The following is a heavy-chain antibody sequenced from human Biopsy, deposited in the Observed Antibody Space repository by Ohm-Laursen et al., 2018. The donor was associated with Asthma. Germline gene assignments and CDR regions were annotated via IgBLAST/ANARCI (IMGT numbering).Heavy chain of an antibody. CDR1: GGTFRTYA. Sequence: SVKVSCKASGGTFRTYAFNWVRQAPGQGLEWMGGIIPMYGVPKVAQKFQGRVTITADESTSTAYMEMSSLRSEDTAVYYCARGQKSPGDRWFDPWGQGTLVTASS. CDR3: ARGQKSPGDRWFDP. J-gene: IGHJ5*02. D-gene: IGHD7-27*01. CDR2: IIPMYGVP. V-gene: IGHV1-69*13.